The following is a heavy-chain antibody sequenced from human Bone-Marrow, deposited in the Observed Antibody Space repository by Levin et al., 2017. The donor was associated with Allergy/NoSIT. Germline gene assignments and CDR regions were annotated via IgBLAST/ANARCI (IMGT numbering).Heavy chain of an antibody. J-gene: IGHJ6*03. CDR2: VSHRGNA. V-gene: IGHV4/OR15-8*02. CDR1: GDSMTSNDW. Sequence: SETLSLTCVVSGDSMTSNDWWTWVRQPPGKGLEWIGEVSHRGNANYNPSLKSRVTMSVDKSQNRFSLTVTSVTAADTAVYYCAREKQYQLPLYYYYYYIDVWGKGTRVTVSS. D-gene: IGHD2-2*01. CDR3: AREKQYQLPLYYYYYYIDV.